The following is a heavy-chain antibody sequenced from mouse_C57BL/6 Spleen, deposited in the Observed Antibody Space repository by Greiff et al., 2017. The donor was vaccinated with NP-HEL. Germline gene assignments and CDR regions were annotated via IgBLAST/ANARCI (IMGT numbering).Heavy chain of an antibody. CDR1: GYAFSSYW. CDR2: IYPGDGDT. V-gene: IGHV1-80*01. J-gene: IGHJ3*01. CDR3: AREGYDYDVGRFAY. D-gene: IGHD2-4*01. Sequence: QVQLQQSGAELVKPGASVKISCKASGYAFSSYWMNWVKQRPGKGLEWIGQIYPGDGDTNYNGKFKGKATLTADKSSSTAYMQLSSLTSEDSAVYFCAREGYDYDVGRFAYWGQGTLVTVSA.